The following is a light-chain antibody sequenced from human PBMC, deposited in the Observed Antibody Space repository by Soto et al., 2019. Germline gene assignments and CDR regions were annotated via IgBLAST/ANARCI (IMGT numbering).Light chain of an antibody. CDR2: DAS. Sequence: EIVLTQSPATLYLSPGERATLSCRARQSGGSFLACYQQKPGQAPRLLIYDASNRATGIPARFSGSGSGTDFTLTISSLEPEDFAVYYCQLRNNWSWTFGQGTKVEI. J-gene: IGKJ1*01. V-gene: IGKV3-11*01. CDR3: QLRNNWSWT. CDR1: QSGGSF.